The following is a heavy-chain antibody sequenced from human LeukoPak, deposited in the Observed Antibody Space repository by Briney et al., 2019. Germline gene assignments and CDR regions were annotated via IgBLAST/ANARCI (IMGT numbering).Heavy chain of an antibody. CDR3: ARYDSRGSASTRFDY. CDR1: GYSLGKNYY. Sequence: SETLSLTCAVSGYSLGKNYYWGWIRQPPGKGLECIGRIYGTGSTSYNPSLMNRVTMSVDTSKNHFSLKLTSVTAADTAVYHCARYDSRGSASTRFDYWGQGILVTISS. D-gene: IGHD3-16*01. CDR2: IYGTGST. J-gene: IGHJ4*02. V-gene: IGHV4-38-2*01.